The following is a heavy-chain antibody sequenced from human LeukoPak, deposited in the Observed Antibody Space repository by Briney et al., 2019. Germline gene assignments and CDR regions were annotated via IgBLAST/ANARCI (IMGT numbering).Heavy chain of an antibody. CDR1: GFTFSTYS. Sequence: PGGSLRLSCAASGFTFSTYSMHWVRQAPGKGLMWVSHINGDGSTIAYADSVKGRFTISRDNAKNTLYLQMNSLRAEDAALYYCASLTGWSQVSDYWGQGTLVTVSS. CDR3: ASLTGWSQVSDY. V-gene: IGHV3-74*03. CDR2: INGDGSTI. D-gene: IGHD2-15*01. J-gene: IGHJ4*02.